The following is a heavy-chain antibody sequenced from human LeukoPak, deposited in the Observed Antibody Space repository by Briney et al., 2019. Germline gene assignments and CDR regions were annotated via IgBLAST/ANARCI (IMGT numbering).Heavy chain of an antibody. Sequence: PSETLSLTCAVSGVSISSGGYSWSWIRQPPGQGLEWIGYIYHSGSTYYNPSLKSRVTISVDRSKNQFSLKLSSVTAADTAVYYCARGIRYCSGGSCYSNFDYWGQGTLVTVSS. V-gene: IGHV4-30-2*01. CDR1: GVSISSGGYS. CDR3: ARGIRYCSGGSCYSNFDY. CDR2: IYHSGST. J-gene: IGHJ4*02. D-gene: IGHD2-15*01.